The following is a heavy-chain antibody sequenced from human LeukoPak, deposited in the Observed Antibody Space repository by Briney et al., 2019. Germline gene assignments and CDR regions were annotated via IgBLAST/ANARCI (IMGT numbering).Heavy chain of an antibody. CDR3: ATDTYYDILTGYRFFDY. D-gene: IGHD3-9*01. CDR2: ISSSSSYI. V-gene: IGHV3-21*01. CDR1: GFTFSSYS. Sequence: GGSLRLSCAASGFTFSSYSMNWVRQAPGKGLEWVSSISSSSSYIYYADSVKGRFTISRDNAKNSLYLQMNSLRAEDAAVYYCATDTYYDILTGYRFFDYWGQGTLVTVSS. J-gene: IGHJ4*02.